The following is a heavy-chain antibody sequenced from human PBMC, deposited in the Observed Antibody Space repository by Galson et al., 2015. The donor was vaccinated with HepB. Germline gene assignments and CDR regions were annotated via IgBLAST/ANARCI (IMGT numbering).Heavy chain of an antibody. V-gene: IGHV3-49*04. Sequence: SLRLSCAASGFTFDDYSMTWVRQAPGKGLEWVGCIRRKAYGGTIEYAASVKGRFTISTDDSKTIAYLQMNSLKNEDTAVYYCTRGGVVGAILDYWGQGILVTVSS. CDR1: GFTFDDYS. CDR3: TRGGVVGAILDY. CDR2: IRRKAYGGTI. D-gene: IGHD1-26*01. J-gene: IGHJ4*02.